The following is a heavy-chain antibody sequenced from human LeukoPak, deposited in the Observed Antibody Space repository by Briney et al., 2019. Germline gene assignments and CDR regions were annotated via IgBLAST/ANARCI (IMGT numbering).Heavy chain of an antibody. V-gene: IGHV1-46*01. D-gene: IGHD5-12*01. CDR2: INPSGGST. Sequence: ASVKVSCKASGYTFTSYYMHWVRQAPGQGLEWMEIINPSGGSTSYAQKFQGRVTMTRDTSTSTVYMELSSLRSEDTAVYYCARDHLVATGRRESDAFDIWGQGTMVTVSS. J-gene: IGHJ3*02. CDR3: ARDHLVATGRRESDAFDI. CDR1: GYTFTSYY.